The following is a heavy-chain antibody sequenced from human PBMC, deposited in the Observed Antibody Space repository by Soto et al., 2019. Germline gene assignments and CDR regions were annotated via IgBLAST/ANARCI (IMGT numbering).Heavy chain of an antibody. CDR3: ARFLGVIGFDP. CDR2: IYYSGST. Sequence: PSETLSLTCTVSGGSISSYYWSWIRQPPGKGLEWIGSIYYSGSTYYNPSLKSRVTISVDTSKNQFSLKLSSVTAADTAVYYCARFLGVIGFDPWGQGTLVTVSS. V-gene: IGHV4-59*05. CDR1: GGSISSYY. J-gene: IGHJ5*02. D-gene: IGHD3-10*01.